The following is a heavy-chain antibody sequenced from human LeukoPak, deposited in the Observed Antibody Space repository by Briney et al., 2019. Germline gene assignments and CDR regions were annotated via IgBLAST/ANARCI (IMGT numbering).Heavy chain of an antibody. V-gene: IGHV1-2*02. CDR1: AYTFTGYY. CDR3: ARDPPGGRIAANQKGNWFDP. CDR2: INPNSGGT. J-gene: IGHJ5*02. Sequence: GASVKVSFKASAYTFTGYYMHWLRQAPGQGLDWMGWINPNSGGTNYAQNFQGRVTMTRDTSISTAYMELSRLRSDDTAVYYCARDPPGGRIAANQKGNWFDPWGQGTLVTVSS. D-gene: IGHD6-13*01.